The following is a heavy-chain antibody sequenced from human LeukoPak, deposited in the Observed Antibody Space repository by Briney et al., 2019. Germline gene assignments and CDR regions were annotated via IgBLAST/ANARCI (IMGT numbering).Heavy chain of an antibody. CDR3: AKEGTVTHNWFDP. J-gene: IGHJ5*02. V-gene: IGHV3-9*01. Sequence: GGSLRLSCAASGFTFSSYAMSWVRQAPGKGLEWVSGISWNSGSIGYADSVKGRFTISRDNAKNSLYLQMNSLRAEDTALYYCAKEGTVTHNWFDPWGQGTLVTVSS. CDR2: ISWNSGSI. CDR1: GFTFSSYA. D-gene: IGHD4-11*01.